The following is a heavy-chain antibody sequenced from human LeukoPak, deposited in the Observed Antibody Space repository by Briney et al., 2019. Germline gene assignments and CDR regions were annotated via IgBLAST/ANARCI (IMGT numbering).Heavy chain of an antibody. CDR3: ATYSLTLEKLVIDAFDI. CDR1: GYTLTELS. V-gene: IGHV1-24*01. CDR2: FDPEDGET. Sequence: ASVKVSCKVSGYTLTELSMHWVRQAPGKGLEWMGGFDPEDGETIYAQKFQGRVTMTEDTSTDTAYMELSSLRSEDTAVYYCATYSLTLEKLVIDAFDIWGQGTMVTVSS. D-gene: IGHD2/OR15-2a*01. J-gene: IGHJ3*02.